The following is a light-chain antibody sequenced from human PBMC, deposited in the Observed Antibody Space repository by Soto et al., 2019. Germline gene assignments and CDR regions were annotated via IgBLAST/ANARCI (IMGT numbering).Light chain of an antibody. J-gene: IGLJ2*01. CDR3: RSYTSSNTVV. V-gene: IGLV2-18*02. CDR2: EVI. CDR1: SYDVGSYNR. Sequence: QSALTQPPSVSGSPGQSVTISCTGTSYDVGSYNRVSWYQQPPGTAPKLMIYEVIYRPSGVPDRFSGSKSGNTASLTIPGLKAEDEADDYCRSYTSSNTVVFGGGTKLTVL.